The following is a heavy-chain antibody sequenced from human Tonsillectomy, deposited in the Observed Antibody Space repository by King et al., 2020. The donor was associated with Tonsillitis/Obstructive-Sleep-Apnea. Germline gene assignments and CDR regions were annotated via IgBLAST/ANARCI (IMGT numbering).Heavy chain of an antibody. D-gene: IGHD1/OR15-1a*01. CDR3: VRVIFRSEEHTPYYMDV. V-gene: IGHV3-48*02. CDR1: GFTFSSYS. CDR2: ISRSSSTI. J-gene: IGHJ6*03. Sequence: QLVESGGGLVQPGGSLRLSCAASGFTFSSYSMNWVRQAPGKGLEWVSYISRSSSTIYFADSVKGRFTISRDNAKNSLYLQMNSLRDEDTAVYYCVRVIFRSEEHTPYYMDVWGKGTTVTVSS.